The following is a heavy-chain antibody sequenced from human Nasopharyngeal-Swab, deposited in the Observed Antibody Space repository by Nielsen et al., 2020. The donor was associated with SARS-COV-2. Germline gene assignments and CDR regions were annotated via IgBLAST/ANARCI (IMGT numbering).Heavy chain of an antibody. CDR3: ARGPPYSGSYWDDFDI. D-gene: IGHD1-26*01. Sequence: GESLKISCAASGFTFSGSAMHWVRQASGKGLEWVGRIRSKANSYATAYAASVKGRFTISRDDSKNTAYLQMNSLKSEDTAVYYCARGPPYSGSYWDDFDIWGQGTMVTVSS. J-gene: IGHJ3*02. CDR1: GFTFSGSA. V-gene: IGHV3-73*01. CDR2: IRSKANSYAT.